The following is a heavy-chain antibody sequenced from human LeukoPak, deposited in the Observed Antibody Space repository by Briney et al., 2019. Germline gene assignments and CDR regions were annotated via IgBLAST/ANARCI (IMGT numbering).Heavy chain of an antibody. D-gene: IGHD1/OR15-1a*01. CDR2: IKEDGTDQ. V-gene: IGHV3-7*05. CDR3: ARWNNDWEFDF. J-gene: IGHJ4*02. CDR1: GFTFSSYA. Sequence: PGGSLRLSCAASGFTFSSYAMTWVRQAPGKGLEWVAHIKEDGTDQYYVDSVKGRFTISRDNAKNSLSLQMNSLRAEDTAVYYCARWNNDWEFDFWGQGTLVSVSS.